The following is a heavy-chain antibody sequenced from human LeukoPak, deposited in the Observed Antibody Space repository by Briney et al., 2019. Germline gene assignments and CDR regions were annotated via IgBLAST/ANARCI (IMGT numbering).Heavy chain of an antibody. CDR3: ATAVYGSGRYSPHFDY. CDR1: GYTLTELS. J-gene: IGHJ4*02. CDR2: FDHEDGGT. Sequence: ASVKVSCKVSGYTLTELSMHWVRQAPGKGLEWMGGFDHEDGGTIYAQKFQGRVTMTEDTSTDTAYMELSSLRSEDTAVYYCATAVYGSGRYSPHFDYWGQGTLVTVSS. V-gene: IGHV1-24*01. D-gene: IGHD3-10*01.